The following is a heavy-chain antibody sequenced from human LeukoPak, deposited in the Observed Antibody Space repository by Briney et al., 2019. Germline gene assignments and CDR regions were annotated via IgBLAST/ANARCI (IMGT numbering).Heavy chain of an antibody. J-gene: IGHJ5*02. Sequence: SETLSLTCTVSGGSISSYYWSWIRQPPGKGLEWIGYIYYSGSTNYNPSLKSRVTISVDTSKNQFSLKLSSVTAADTAVYYCARGRADYYDSSGYFAPWGQGTLVTVSS. V-gene: IGHV4-59*12. D-gene: IGHD3-22*01. CDR2: IYYSGST. CDR3: ARGRADYYDSSGYFAP. CDR1: GGSISSYY.